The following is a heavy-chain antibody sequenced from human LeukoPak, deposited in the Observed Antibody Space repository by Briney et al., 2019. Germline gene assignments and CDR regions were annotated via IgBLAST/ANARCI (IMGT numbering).Heavy chain of an antibody. J-gene: IGHJ3*02. D-gene: IGHD1-1*01. CDR2: ISQGDT. CDR1: GFLVSDHA. CDR3: ANWKDASDAFDI. V-gene: IGHV3-23*01. Sequence: GGSLRLSCAASGFLVSDHAMTWVRQAPGEGLEWVSLISQGDTHYARSVGGRFAISRDNSKNTLYLQMNSLRAEDTAVYYCANWKDASDAFDIWGQGTMVTVSS.